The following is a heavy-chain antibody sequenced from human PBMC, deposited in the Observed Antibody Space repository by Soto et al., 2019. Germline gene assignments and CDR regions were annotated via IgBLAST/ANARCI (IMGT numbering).Heavy chain of an antibody. CDR3: ARGAHYYDSSGYYYYYGMDV. D-gene: IGHD3-22*01. CDR2: IWYDGSNK. V-gene: IGHV3-33*01. Sequence: GGSLRLSCAASGFTFSSYGMHWVRQAPGKGLEWVAVIWYDGSNKYYADSVKGRFTISRDNSKNTLYLQMNSLRAEDTAVYYCARGAHYYDSSGYYYYYGMDVWGQGTTVTVSS. J-gene: IGHJ6*02. CDR1: GFTFSSYG.